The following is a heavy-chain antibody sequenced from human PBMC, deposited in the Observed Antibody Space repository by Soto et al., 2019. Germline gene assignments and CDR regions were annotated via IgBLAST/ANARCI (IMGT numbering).Heavy chain of an antibody. CDR3: VRQGIDYLHGLVDV. Sequence: QVHVQQSGPGLVKPSETLSLSCTVSSGPSSSHNWGWIRQPPGRGLEWIGYVYYTGGTSYNPSLKSRVTISADTSTNHSSLTLSSVPAADTAVYYCVRQGIDYLHGLVDVWGQGTTVSVSS. D-gene: IGHD1-26*01. CDR1: SGPSSSHN. CDR2: VYYTGGT. J-gene: IGHJ6*02. V-gene: IGHV4-59*08.